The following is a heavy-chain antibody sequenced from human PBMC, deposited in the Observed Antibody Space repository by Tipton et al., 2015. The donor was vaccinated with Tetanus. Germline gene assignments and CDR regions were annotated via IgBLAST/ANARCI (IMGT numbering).Heavy chain of an antibody. V-gene: IGHV3-72*01. J-gene: IGHJ4*02. D-gene: IGHD2-21*01. Sequence: SLRLSCAASGFLFSDHYMDWVRQAPGQGLERVGRIRNKFHSYTTEYAASVEARFTISRDDSENSLYLQINSLKIEDTAVYFCTSVGEDKGDVDYWGQGSLVAVSS. CDR2: IRNKFHSYTT. CDR3: TSVGEDKGDVDY. CDR1: GFLFSDHY.